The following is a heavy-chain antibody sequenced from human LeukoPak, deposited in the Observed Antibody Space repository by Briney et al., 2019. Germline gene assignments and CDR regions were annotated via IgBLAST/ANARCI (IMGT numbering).Heavy chain of an antibody. V-gene: IGHV3-23*01. CDR2: VTGGGDTT. CDR3: AKMQGYFDY. J-gene: IGHJ4*02. CDR1: GFTFSSYG. Sequence: PGGSLRLSCAASGFTFSSYGMHWVRQAPGKGLEWVSAVTGGGDTTYYADSVRGRFTISRDNSKNTLYLQMNSLRAEDTAVYYCAKMQGYFDYWGQGTLVTVSS.